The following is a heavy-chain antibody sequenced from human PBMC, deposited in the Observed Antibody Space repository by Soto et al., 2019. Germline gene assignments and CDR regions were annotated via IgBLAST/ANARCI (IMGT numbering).Heavy chain of an antibody. CDR2: VYYGGNT. D-gene: IGHD3-10*01. Sequence: LETLSLTSSCSGSTIMGYYGSWIRQPPGKGLEWRGFVYYGGNTNYTPSLKSRVTISLDASRSQFSLRLSAVTTADTAVYYCASGYFFHSESFSYLDFWGQGALVTVSS. CDR1: GSTIMGYY. J-gene: IGHJ4*02. CDR3: ASGYFFHSESFSYLDF. V-gene: IGHV4-59*01.